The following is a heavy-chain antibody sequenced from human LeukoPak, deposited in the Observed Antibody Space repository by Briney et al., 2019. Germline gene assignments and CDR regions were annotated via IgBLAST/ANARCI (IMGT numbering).Heavy chain of an antibody. Sequence: PSETLSLTCTVSGSSISSSSHYWGWIRQAPGKGLEWVSVIYSGGSTYYADSVKGRFTISRDNSKNTLYLQMNSLRAEDTAVYYCARDRGYYYGSGSYLFYWGQGTLVTVSS. J-gene: IGHJ4*02. V-gene: IGHV3-66*01. CDR3: ARDRGYYYGSGSYLFY. CDR2: IYSGGST. CDR1: GSSISSSSHY. D-gene: IGHD3-10*01.